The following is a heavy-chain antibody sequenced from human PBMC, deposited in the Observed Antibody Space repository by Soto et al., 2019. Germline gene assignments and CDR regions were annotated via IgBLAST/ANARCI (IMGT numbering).Heavy chain of an antibody. CDR3: ERGEQYSGTIFDY. J-gene: IGHJ4*01. V-gene: IGHV6-1*01. D-gene: IGHD1-26*01. CDR1: GDSVSSNSAG. Sequence: QVQLQQSGPGLVKPSQTLSLTCAITGDSVSSNSAGWSWVRPSPSRGHEWLGRTYYRSKWYYEYAVSVRGRITINPDTTKNQYSLQLNSGTPEYTAVYFCERGEQYSGTIFDYWGQGTLVTVS. CDR2: TYYRSKWYY.